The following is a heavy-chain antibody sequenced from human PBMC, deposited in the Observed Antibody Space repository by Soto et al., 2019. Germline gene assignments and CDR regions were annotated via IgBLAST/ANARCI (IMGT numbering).Heavy chain of an antibody. J-gene: IGHJ6*02. CDR3: ARARADSAGSGLGRRLDA. CDR2: IFFTGAT. V-gene: IGHV4-61*01. D-gene: IGHD3-10*01. CDR1: GDSVTFGHYY. Sequence: PSETLALTCVFSGDSVTFGHYYGCWIRQPPGKGLEWIGHIFFTGATNYSPSLKSRVTMSVDSCKSQFSLKLTSVTAADSAIYYCARARADSAGSGLGRRLDAWGPGTTVTVSS.